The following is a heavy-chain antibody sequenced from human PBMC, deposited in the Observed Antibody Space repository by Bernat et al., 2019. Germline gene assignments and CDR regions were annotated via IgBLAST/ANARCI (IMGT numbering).Heavy chain of an antibody. V-gene: IGHV3-48*03. CDR1: GFAFSNYE. D-gene: IGHD2/OR15-2a*01. Sequence: EVQLVESGGGLVQPGGSLRLSCAASGFAFSNYEMNWVRQAPGKGLGWLSYIETDGSRTSNADSVKGRFTISRDNAKDTLYLHMNSLRAEDTAVYYCARWFRAYTTSLWYFDLWGHGTLVAVSS. J-gene: IGHJ2*01. CDR2: IETDGSRT. CDR3: ARWFRAYTTSLWYFDL.